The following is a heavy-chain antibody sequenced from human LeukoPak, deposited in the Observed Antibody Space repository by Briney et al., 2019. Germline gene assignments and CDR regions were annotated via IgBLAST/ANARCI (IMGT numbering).Heavy chain of an antibody. CDR2: IYYNGNT. CDR1: GGSTSSSDYY. CDR3: ARTEGSHRFDY. Sequence: PSETLSLPRTVSGGSTSSSDYYGGWIRQPPGERLEWIGTIYYNGNTYYNPSLQSRVIISVDTSKNQFSLKLTSVTAPDTAVYYCARTEGSHRFDYWCQGILVTVSS. J-gene: IGHJ4*02. V-gene: IGHV4-39*01.